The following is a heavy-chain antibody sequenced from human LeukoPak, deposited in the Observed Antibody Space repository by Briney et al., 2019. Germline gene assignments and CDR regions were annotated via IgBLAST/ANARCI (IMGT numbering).Heavy chain of an antibody. CDR1: GFPFSIYD. CDR2: NSSSGSPI. V-gene: IGHV3-48*03. CDR3: VRVAADAFDI. J-gene: IGHJ3*02. D-gene: IGHD2-15*01. Sequence: GGSQRLSCAPSGFPFSIYDKNWLRHPPGKGLERVSYNSSSGSPIYYADSEKGLLTIFRHHDNNSLYLQIYTLRAEDTAVYYCVRVAADAFDIWSQGTMVTVSS.